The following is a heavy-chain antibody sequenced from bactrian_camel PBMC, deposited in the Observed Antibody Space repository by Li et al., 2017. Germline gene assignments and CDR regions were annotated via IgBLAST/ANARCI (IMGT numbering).Heavy chain of an antibody. CDR1: GLRSSYNY. V-gene: IGHV3-2*01. CDR3: VADEGGEYLY. CDR2: VNSDGTII. J-gene: IGHJ4*01. Sequence: QVQLVESGGGLVHPGGSLRLSCTSSGLRSSYNYMSWVRQAPGKGLEWVSSVNSDGTIIQYKDSVKGRFTISRDNGGNTVYLQMNSVESEDTAPYYCVADEGGEYLYWGQGTQVTVS.